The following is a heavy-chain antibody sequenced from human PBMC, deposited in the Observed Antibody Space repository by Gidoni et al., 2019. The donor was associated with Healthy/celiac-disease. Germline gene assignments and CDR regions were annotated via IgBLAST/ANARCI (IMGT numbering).Heavy chain of an antibody. J-gene: IGHJ4*02. D-gene: IGHD6-13*01. Sequence: QVTLKESGPVLVKPTETLTLTCTVSGFSLSNARMGVSWIRQPPGKALEWLASIFSNDEKSYSTSLKSWLTISKDTSKSQVVLTMTNMDPVDTATYYCARLRYSSSWDPFDYWGQGTLVTVSS. CDR3: ARLRYSSSWDPFDY. V-gene: IGHV2-26*01. CDR1: GFSLSNARMG. CDR2: IFSNDEK.